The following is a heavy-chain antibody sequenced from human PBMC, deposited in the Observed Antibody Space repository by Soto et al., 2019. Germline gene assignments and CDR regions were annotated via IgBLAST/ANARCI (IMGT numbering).Heavy chain of an antibody. CDR3: AREGSYSPWFDP. J-gene: IGHJ5*02. V-gene: IGHV1-18*01. D-gene: IGHD3-10*01. Sequence: ASAKVFCKASCYTFSRYGISWGGQAPGQGLEWMGWISAYNGNTNYAQKLQGRVTMTTDTSTSTAYMELRSLRSDDTAVYYCAREGSYSPWFDPWGQGTLVTVSS. CDR1: CYTFSRYG. CDR2: ISAYNGNT.